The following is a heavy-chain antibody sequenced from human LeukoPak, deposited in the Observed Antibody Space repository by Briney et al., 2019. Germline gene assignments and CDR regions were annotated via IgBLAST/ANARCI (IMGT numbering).Heavy chain of an antibody. D-gene: IGHD7-27*01. CDR2: INHSGST. J-gene: IGHJ6*03. V-gene: IGHV4-34*01. Sequence: PSETLSLTRAVYGGSFSGYYWSWIRQPPGKGLEWIGEINHSGSTNYNPSLKSRVTISVDTSKNQFSLKLSSVTAADTAVYYCARARAWDYYMDVWGKGTTVTVSS. CDR1: GGSFSGYY. CDR3: ARARAWDYYMDV.